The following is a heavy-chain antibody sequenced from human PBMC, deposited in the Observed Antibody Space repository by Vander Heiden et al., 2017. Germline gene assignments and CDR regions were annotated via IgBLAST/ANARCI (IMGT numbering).Heavy chain of an antibody. J-gene: IGHJ6*02. CDR3: ARGRVTMVRGGSTPRYGMDV. CDR1: VASFSGYY. D-gene: IGHD3-10*01. CDR2: INHSGST. Sequence: QLQLQHWGAGLLRPSQTMSLTCAVYVASFSGYYWGWIRQPPGKGLEWIGEINHSGSTNYNPSLKRRVTLAVDTSKNQFSLKLSSVTAAQTDLYYCARGRVTMVRGGSTPRYGMDVWGQGTTVTVSS. V-gene: IGHV4-34*01.